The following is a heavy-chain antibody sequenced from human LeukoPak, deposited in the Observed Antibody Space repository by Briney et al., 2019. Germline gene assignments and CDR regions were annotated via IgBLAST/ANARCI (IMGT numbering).Heavy chain of an antibody. V-gene: IGHV1-69*13. CDR2: IIPIFGTA. CDR3: ARFPRGGMFDP. J-gene: IGHJ5*02. D-gene: IGHD3-16*01. CDR1: GGTLSSYA. Sequence: ASVKVSCKASGGTLSSYAISWVRQAPGQGLEWMGGIIPIFGTANYAQKFQGRVTITADESTSTAYMELSSLRSEDTAVYYCARFPRGGMFDPWGQGTLATVSS.